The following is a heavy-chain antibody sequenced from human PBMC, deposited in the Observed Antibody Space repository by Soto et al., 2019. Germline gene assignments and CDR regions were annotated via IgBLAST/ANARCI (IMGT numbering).Heavy chain of an antibody. Sequence: SVKVSCKASGYTFTSYGISWVRQAPGQGLEWMGWISTFNSHADYAQKVQGRVAMTTDRSTGTAYMELRSLRSDDTAVYYCARGPLDYPIPDFDYWGQGTLVTVSS. CDR1: GYTFTSYG. CDR2: ISTFNSHA. D-gene: IGHD2-8*01. CDR3: ARGPLDYPIPDFDY. J-gene: IGHJ4*02. V-gene: IGHV1-18*01.